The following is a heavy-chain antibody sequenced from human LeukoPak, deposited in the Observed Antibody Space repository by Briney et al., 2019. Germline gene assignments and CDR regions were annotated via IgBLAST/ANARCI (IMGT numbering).Heavy chain of an antibody. Sequence: PGGSLRLSCAVSGFSFSYNWMHWVRQAPGKGLVWVSRINSDGSGTIHADSVKGRFTISRDNAKNTLYLQMNSLRAEDTAVYYCAREHGYSSSWFDPWGQGTLVTVSS. CDR3: AREHGYSSSWFDP. D-gene: IGHD6-13*01. J-gene: IGHJ5*02. V-gene: IGHV3-74*01. CDR2: INSDGSGT. CDR1: GFSFSYNW.